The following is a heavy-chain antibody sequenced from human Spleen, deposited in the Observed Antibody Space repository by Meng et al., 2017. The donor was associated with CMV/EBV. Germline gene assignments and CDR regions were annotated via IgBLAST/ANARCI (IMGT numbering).Heavy chain of an antibody. CDR3: ARSNSRTQYNWLDP. Sequence: VQLVLSGAEVKKPGASVKVSCKASGYTFTSYGISWVRQAPGQGLEWMGWISVYNGNTNYAQKFQGKVTMATDTSTSTAYMELRSLRSDDTAVYYCARSNSRTQYNWLDPWGQGTLVTVSS. D-gene: IGHD6-13*01. J-gene: IGHJ5*02. V-gene: IGHV1-18*01. CDR2: ISVYNGNT. CDR1: GYTFTSYG.